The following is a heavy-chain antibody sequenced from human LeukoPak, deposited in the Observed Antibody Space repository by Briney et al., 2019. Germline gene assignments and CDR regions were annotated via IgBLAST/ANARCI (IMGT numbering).Heavy chain of an antibody. CDR3: TTEHSSSPRRTRFDP. V-gene: IGHV3-15*01. CDR1: GFTFSNAW. CDR2: IKSKTDGGTT. J-gene: IGHJ5*02. Sequence: RGSLRLSCAASGFTFSNAWMSWVRQAPGKGLEWVGRIKSKTDGGTTDYAAPVKGRFTISRDDSKNTLYLQMSSLKTEDTAVYYCTTEHSSSPRRTRFDPWGQGTLVTVSS. D-gene: IGHD6-13*01.